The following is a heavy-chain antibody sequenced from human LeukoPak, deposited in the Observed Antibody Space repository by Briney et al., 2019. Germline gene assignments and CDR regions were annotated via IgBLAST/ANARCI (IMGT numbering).Heavy chain of an antibody. J-gene: IGHJ4*02. D-gene: IGHD3-22*01. V-gene: IGHV1-69*13. CDR2: IIPIFGTA. CDR3: ARDWTSRVAYYYDSSGYHYFDY. CDR1: GGTFSSYA. Sequence: GASVKVSCKASGGTFSSYAISWVRQAPGQGLEWMGGIIPIFGTANYAQKFQGRVTITADESTSTAYMELSSLRSEDTAVYYCARDWTSRVAYYYDSSGYHYFDYWGQGTLVTVSS.